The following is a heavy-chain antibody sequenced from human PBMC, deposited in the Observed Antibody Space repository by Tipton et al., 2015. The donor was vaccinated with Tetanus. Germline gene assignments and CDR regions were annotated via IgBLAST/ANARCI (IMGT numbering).Heavy chain of an antibody. CDR2: ISYSGST. Sequence: TLSLTCTVSGASISSSRRFDCGWIRQPPGKGLEWIGTISYSGSTSYSPSLKSRVTMSVDTSRNQFSLNLTTVTAADTAVYYCARALKQLVRVGDYWGQGTVVTVSS. J-gene: IGHJ4*02. V-gene: IGHV4-39*01. CDR3: ARALKQLVRVGDY. CDR1: GASISSSRRFD. D-gene: IGHD6-6*01.